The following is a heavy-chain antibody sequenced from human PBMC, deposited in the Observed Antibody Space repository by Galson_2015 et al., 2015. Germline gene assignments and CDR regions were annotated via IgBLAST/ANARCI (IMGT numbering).Heavy chain of an antibody. V-gene: IGHV3-23*01. CDR2: ISGSGGST. D-gene: IGHD1-26*01. CDR3: AKLGWVGGAMGY. CDR1: GFTFSSYD. Sequence: SLRLSCAASGFTFSSYDMSWVRQAPGKGLEWVSAISGSGGSTYYADSVKGRFTISRDNSKNTLYLQMNSLRAEDTAVEDCAKLGWVGGAMGYWGQGTLVTVSS. J-gene: IGHJ4*02.